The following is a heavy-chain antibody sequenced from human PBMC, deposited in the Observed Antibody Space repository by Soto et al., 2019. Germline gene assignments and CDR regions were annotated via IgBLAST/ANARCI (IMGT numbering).Heavy chain of an antibody. Sequence: QVQLVESGGGVVQPGRSLRLSCAASGFTFSSYGMHWVRQAPGKGLEWVAVIWYDGSNKYYADSVKGRFTISRDNSKNMLYLQMNSLRAEDTAVYYCAREIHTVTTLSWYFDLWGRGTLVTVSS. D-gene: IGHD4-17*01. CDR2: IWYDGSNK. V-gene: IGHV3-33*01. CDR3: AREIHTVTTLSWYFDL. CDR1: GFTFSSYG. J-gene: IGHJ2*01.